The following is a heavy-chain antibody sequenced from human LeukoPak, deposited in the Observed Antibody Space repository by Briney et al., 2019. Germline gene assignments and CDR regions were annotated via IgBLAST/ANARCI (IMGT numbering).Heavy chain of an antibody. Sequence: TLSLTCTVSGGSISSYYWSWIRQPPGKALEWLALIYWDDDKRYSPSLKSRLTITKDTSKNQVVLTMTNMDPVDTATYYCAHSESSYYYDRYFDYWGQGTLVTVSS. V-gene: IGHV2-5*08. CDR1: GGSISSYYW. CDR2: IYWDDDK. D-gene: IGHD3-22*01. CDR3: AHSESSYYYDRYFDY. J-gene: IGHJ4*02.